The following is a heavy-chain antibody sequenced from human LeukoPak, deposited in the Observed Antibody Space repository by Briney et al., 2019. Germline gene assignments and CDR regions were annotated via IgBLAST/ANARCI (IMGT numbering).Heavy chain of an antibody. V-gene: IGHV4-39*01. CDR3: ARLTRIAVAGRTDFDY. D-gene: IGHD6-19*01. Sequence: SETLSLTCTVSGGSISSSSSCWGWIRQPPGKGLEWIGTIYYSGTTYHNPPLKSCVIISVDTSKNQFSLRLSSVTAADTAVYYCARLTRIAVAGRTDFDYWGQGTLVTVSS. J-gene: IGHJ4*02. CDR2: IYYSGTT. CDR1: GGSISSSSSC.